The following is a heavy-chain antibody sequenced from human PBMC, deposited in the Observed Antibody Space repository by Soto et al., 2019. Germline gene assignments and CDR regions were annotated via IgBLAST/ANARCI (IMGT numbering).Heavy chain of an antibody. Sequence: LRLSCAASGFTFSSYAMHWVRQAPGKGLEWVAVISYDGSNKYYADSVKGRFTISRDNSKNTLYLQMNSLRAEDTAVYYCARDYGDLGYWGQGTLVTVSS. D-gene: IGHD4-17*01. V-gene: IGHV3-30-3*01. CDR1: GFTFSSYA. CDR2: ISYDGSNK. CDR3: ARDYGDLGY. J-gene: IGHJ4*02.